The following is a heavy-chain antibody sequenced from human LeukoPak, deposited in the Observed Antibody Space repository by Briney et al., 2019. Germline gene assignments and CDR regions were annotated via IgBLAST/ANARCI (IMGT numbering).Heavy chain of an antibody. D-gene: IGHD3-3*01. CDR1: GGSISSYY. V-gene: IGHV4-59*01. J-gene: IGHJ4*02. CDR2: IYYSGST. Sequence: PSETLSLTCTVSGGSISSYYWSWIRQSPGKGLEWIGYIYYSGSTNYNPSLKSRVTISVDTSKNQFSLKLSSVTAADTAVYYCARGFWEAYFDYWGQGTLVTVSS. CDR3: ARGFWEAYFDY.